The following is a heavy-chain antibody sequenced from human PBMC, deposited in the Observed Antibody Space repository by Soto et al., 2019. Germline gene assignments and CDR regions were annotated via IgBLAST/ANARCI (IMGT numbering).Heavy chain of an antibody. CDR3: ARYLLDLGYCSSTSCYADDAFDT. D-gene: IGHD2-2*01. CDR2: ISSSSSYI. V-gene: IGHV3-21*01. J-gene: IGHJ3*02. CDR1: GFTFSSYS. Sequence: GGSLRLSCAASGFTFSSYSMNWVRQAPGKGLEWVSSISSSSSYIYYADSVKGRFTISRDNAKNSLYLQMNSLRAEDTAVYYCARYLLDLGYCSSTSCYADDAFDTWGQGTMVTVSS.